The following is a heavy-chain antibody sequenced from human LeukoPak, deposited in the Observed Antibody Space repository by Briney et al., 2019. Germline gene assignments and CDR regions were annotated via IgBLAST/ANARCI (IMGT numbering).Heavy chain of an antibody. J-gene: IGHJ4*02. CDR1: GGSISSTNW. CDR2: INHSGST. Sequence: PSETLSLTCAVSGGSISSTNWWSWVRQPPGKGLEWIGEINHSGSTNYNPSLKSRVTISVDTSKNQFSLKLSSVTAADTAVYYCAGRASSRYYYGSGSPLLYWGQGTLVTVSS. D-gene: IGHD3-10*01. V-gene: IGHV4-4*02. CDR3: AGRASSRYYYGSGSPLLY.